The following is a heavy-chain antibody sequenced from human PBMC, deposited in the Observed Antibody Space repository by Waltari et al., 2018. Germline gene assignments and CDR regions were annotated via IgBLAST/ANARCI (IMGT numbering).Heavy chain of an antibody. CDR2: INHSGST. V-gene: IGHV4-34*01. J-gene: IGHJ5*02. D-gene: IGHD3-22*01. Sequence: QVQLQQWGAGLLKPSETLSLTCAVYGGSFSGYYWSWSRHPPGKGLEWIGEINHSGSTNYNPSLKSRVTISVDTSKNQFSLKLSSVTAADTAVYYCARRATMIVVVSGFDPWGQGTLVTVSS. CDR1: GGSFSGYY. CDR3: ARRATMIVVVSGFDP.